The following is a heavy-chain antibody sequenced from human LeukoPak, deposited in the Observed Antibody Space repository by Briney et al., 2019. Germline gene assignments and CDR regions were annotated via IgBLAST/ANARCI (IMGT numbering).Heavy chain of an antibody. J-gene: IGHJ3*02. D-gene: IGHD2-21*01. V-gene: IGHV3-30*18. Sequence: GGSLRLSCAASGFTFSSYGMHWVREAPGKGLEWVAVISYDGSNKYYADSVKGRSTISRDNSKNTLYLQMNSLRAEDTAVYYCAKARGDSEAFDIWGQGTMVTVSS. CDR2: ISYDGSNK. CDR1: GFTFSSYG. CDR3: AKARGDSEAFDI.